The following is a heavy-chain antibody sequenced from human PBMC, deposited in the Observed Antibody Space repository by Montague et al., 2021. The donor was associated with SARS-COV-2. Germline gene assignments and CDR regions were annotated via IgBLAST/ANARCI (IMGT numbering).Heavy chain of an antibody. CDR2: ISYDGSNK. D-gene: IGHD3-9*01. Sequence: SLRLSCAASGFTFSSYAMHWVRQAPGKGLEWVAVISYDGSNKYYAVSVKGRFTISRDNSKNTLYLQMNSLRAEDTAVYYCARDPFYYDILTGYIYPAYYYYYGMDVWGQGTTVTVSS. CDR1: GFTFSSYA. J-gene: IGHJ6*02. CDR3: ARDPFYYDILTGYIYPAYYYYYGMDV. V-gene: IGHV3-30-3*01.